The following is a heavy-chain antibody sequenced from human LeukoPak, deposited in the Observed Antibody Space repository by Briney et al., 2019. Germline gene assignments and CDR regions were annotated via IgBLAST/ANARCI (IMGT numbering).Heavy chain of an antibody. CDR3: ARDGDDWYFDL. CDR1: GFTFGSYT. J-gene: IGHJ2*01. D-gene: IGHD2-21*01. V-gene: IGHV3-21*01. CDR2: ISSIRSYI. Sequence: GGSLRLSCAASGFTFGSYTMNWVRQAPGKGLEWVSSISSIRSYIYYADSVKGRFTISRDNAKNSLYLQMNSLRAEDTAVYYCARDGDDWYFDLWGRGTLVTVSS.